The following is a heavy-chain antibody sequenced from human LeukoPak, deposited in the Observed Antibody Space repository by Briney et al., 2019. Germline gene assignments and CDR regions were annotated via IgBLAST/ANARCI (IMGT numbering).Heavy chain of an antibody. Sequence: PSETLSLTCTVSGDSLTSGSRYWSWIRQPAGRGLEWIGHFYSSTRTTYNPSLESRVTISGDTAKNQFSLKLDSVTAADTAVYFCARCMSELDYGDYAYYYHMDVWGKGTTVTVSS. CDR1: GDSLTSGSRY. V-gene: IGHV4-61*09. CDR3: ARCMSELDYGDYAYYYHMDV. D-gene: IGHD4-17*01. J-gene: IGHJ6*04. CDR2: FYSSTRT.